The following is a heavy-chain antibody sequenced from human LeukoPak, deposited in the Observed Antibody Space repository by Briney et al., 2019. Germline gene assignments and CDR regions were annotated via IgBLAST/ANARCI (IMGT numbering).Heavy chain of an antibody. J-gene: IGHJ6*02. CDR1: GYTFTNYW. CDR3: ARHHCTSTSCYPYYYYAMEV. Sequence: PEESLKISCKGSGYTFTNYWIGWVRQMPGKGLEWMGIIFPGDSDTRYSPSFQGQVTISVDKSISTAYLQWSSLKASDTAIYYCARHHCTSTSCYPYYYYAMEVWGPGTKVTVSS. D-gene: IGHD2-2*01. CDR2: IFPGDSDT. V-gene: IGHV5-51*01.